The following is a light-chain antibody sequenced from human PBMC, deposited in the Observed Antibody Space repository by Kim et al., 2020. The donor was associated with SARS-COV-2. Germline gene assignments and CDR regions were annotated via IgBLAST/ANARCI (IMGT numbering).Light chain of an antibody. Sequence: APRRMGRINVGRDHIGSKSVKWYQQKPGQAPVLVIYNDSDRPSGIPERFSGSNFGDTATLTISRVAAGDEADYYCQVWDSDSDHWVFGGGTQLTVL. CDR1: HIGSKS. J-gene: IGLJ2*01. CDR3: QVWDSDSDHWV. V-gene: IGLV3-21*04. CDR2: NDS.